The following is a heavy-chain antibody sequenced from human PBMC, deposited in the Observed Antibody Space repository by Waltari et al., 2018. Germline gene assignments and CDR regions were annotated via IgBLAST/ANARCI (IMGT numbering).Heavy chain of an antibody. CDR1: GYSISNVYY. D-gene: IGHD1-1*01. Sequence: QVQLQQSGPGLVKPSETLSLTCTVSGYSISNVYYWGWIRQPPGKGLEWIGSIHHSGRAYYNPSLNIRVTISLETSKNQFSLKLTSVAATDTAIYYCARQPIEGNLPDWFDPWGQGTLVTVSS. CDR3: ARQPIEGNLPDWFDP. V-gene: IGHV4-38-2*02. J-gene: IGHJ5*02. CDR2: IHHSGRA.